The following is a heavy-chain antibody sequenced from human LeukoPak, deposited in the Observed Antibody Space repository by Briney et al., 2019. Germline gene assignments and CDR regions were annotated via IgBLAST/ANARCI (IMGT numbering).Heavy chain of an antibody. Sequence: PGGSLRLSCAASGFTFNSYGMHWVRQAPGKGLEWVAFIRFDGSYKYYADSVKGRFTISRDTSKNTLYLQMNSLRAEDTAVYYCARDRGRYYMDVWGKGTTVTISS. CDR3: ARDRGRYYMDV. CDR1: GFTFNSYG. V-gene: IGHV3-30*02. D-gene: IGHD6-25*01. J-gene: IGHJ6*03. CDR2: IRFDGSYK.